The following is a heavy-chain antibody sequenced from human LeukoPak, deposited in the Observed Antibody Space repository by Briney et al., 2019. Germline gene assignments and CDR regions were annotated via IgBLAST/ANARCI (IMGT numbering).Heavy chain of an antibody. V-gene: IGHV3-30-3*01. CDR2: ISYDGSNK. J-gene: IGHJ4*02. CDR1: GFTFSSYA. Sequence: GGSLRLSCAASGFTFSSYAMHGVRQAPGKGLEWVAVISYDGSNKYYADSVKGRFTISRDNSKNTLYLQMNSLRAEDTAVYYCAQNDYWGQGTLVTVSS. CDR3: AQNDY.